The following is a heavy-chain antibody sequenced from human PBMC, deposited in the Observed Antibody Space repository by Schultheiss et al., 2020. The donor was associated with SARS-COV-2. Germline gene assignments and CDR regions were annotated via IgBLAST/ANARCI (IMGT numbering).Heavy chain of an antibody. D-gene: IGHD3-9*01. V-gene: IGHV1-18*01. CDR1: GYTFTSYG. Sequence: ASVKVSCKASGYTFTSYGISWVRQAPGQGLEWMGWINSYNDNTNSAQRFQGRVTMTTDTSASTAYMELRSLRSEDTAVYYCASTGKIRYHDAFDIWGQGTTVNVSS. J-gene: IGHJ3*02. CDR3: ASTGKIRYHDAFDI. CDR2: INSYNDNT.